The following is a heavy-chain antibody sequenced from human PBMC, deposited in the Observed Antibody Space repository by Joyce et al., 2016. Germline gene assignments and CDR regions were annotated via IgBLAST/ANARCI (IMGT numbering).Heavy chain of an antibody. CDR2: ISSDESST. CDR1: GFTFSSYW. D-gene: IGHD1-26*01. Sequence: EVQLVESGGGLVQPGGSLRLSCTASGFTFSSYWMHWVRQVSGKGLVWVSQISSDESSTSYADSVKGRFTISRDNAKNTLYLHMNSLRTEDTAVYYCARTGGSYYDYNYYGLDVWGQGTTVIVSS. J-gene: IGHJ6*02. CDR3: ARTGGSYYDYNYYGLDV. V-gene: IGHV3-74*01.